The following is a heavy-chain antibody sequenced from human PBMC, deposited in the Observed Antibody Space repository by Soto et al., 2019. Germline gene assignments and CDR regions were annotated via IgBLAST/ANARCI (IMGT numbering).Heavy chain of an antibody. D-gene: IGHD1-1*01. J-gene: IGHJ6*02. CDR3: ATVGTGTTLYYYGMGV. CDR1: GYTLTELS. Sequence: QVQLVQSGAEVKKPGASVKVSCKVSGYTLTELSMHWVRQAPGKGLEWMGGFDPEDGETIYAQKFQGRVTMTEDTTQDTAYMELSSLRSEDTAVYYCATVGTGTTLYYYGMGVWGQGTTVTVSS. V-gene: IGHV1-24*01. CDR2: FDPEDGET.